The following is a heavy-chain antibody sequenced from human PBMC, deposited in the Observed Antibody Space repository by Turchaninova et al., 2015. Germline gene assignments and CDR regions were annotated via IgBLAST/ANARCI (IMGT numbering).Heavy chain of an antibody. D-gene: IGHD3-3*01. V-gene: IGHV3-48*03. CDR2: ISSSGSTI. CDR1: GFTFSSYE. CDR3: ASTYYDFCSANYYYYMDV. J-gene: IGHJ6*03. Sequence: VQPGGSLRLSCAASGFTFSSYEMNWVRQAPGKGLEWVSYISSSGSTIYYADSVKGRFTISRHNAKNSLYLQMNSLRAEDTAVYYCASTYYDFCSANYYYYMDVWGKGTTVTVSS.